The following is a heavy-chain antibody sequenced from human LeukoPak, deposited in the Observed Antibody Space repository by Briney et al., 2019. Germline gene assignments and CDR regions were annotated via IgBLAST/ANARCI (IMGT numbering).Heavy chain of an antibody. CDR3: ARHQQYSSSSAGPYFDY. Sequence: PSETLSLTCTVSGGSISSYYWSWIRQPPGKGLEWIGYIYTSGSTNYNPSLKSRVTISVDTSKNQFSLKLSSVTAADTAVYYCARHQQYSSSSAGPYFDYWDQGTLVTVSS. J-gene: IGHJ4*02. V-gene: IGHV4-4*09. CDR2: IYTSGST. D-gene: IGHD6-6*01. CDR1: GGSISSYY.